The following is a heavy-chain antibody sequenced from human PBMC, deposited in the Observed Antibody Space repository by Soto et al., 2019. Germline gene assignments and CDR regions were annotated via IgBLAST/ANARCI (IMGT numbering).Heavy chain of an antibody. V-gene: IGHV1-69*02. CDR1: GGTFSSYT. CDR2: IIPILGIA. D-gene: IGHD2-2*01. CDR3: ARTYCSSTSCYDGYFDY. Sequence: QVQLVQSGAEVKKPGSSVKVSCKASGGTFSSYTISWVRQASGQGLEWMGRIIPILGIANYAQKFQGRVTITAXXSXSXXYMELSSLRSEDTAVYYCARTYCSSTSCYDGYFDYWGQGTLVTVSS. J-gene: IGHJ4*02.